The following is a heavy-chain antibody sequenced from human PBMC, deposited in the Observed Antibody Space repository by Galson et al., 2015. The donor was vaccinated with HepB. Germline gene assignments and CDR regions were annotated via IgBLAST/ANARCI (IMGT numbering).Heavy chain of an antibody. CDR3: ARDRSSPPSMVYYYMDV. J-gene: IGHJ6*03. D-gene: IGHD2-15*01. CDR1: GYTFTSYY. Sequence: SVKVSCKASGYTFTSYYMHWVRQAPGQGLEWMGIINPSGGSTSYAQKFQGRVTMTRDTSTSTVYMELSSLRSEDTAVYYCARDRSSPPSMVYYYMDVWGKGTTVTVSS. CDR2: INPSGGST. V-gene: IGHV1-46*01.